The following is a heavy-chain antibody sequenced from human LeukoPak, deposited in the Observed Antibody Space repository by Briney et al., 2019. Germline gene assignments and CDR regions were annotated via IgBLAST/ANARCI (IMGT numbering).Heavy chain of an antibody. J-gene: IGHJ4*02. CDR3: TTAVADY. CDR2: IRSKAYGGTT. CDR1: GFTFGDYA. D-gene: IGHD6-19*01. V-gene: IGHV3-49*04. Sequence: GRSLRLSCTASGFTFGDYAMSWVRQAPGKGLEWVGFIRSKAYGGTTEYAASVKGRLTISRDDSKSIAYLQMNSLKTEDTAVYHCTTAVADYWGQGTLVTVSS.